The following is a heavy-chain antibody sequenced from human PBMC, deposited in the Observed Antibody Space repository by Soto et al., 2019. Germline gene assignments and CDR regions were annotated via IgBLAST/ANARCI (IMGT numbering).Heavy chain of an antibody. CDR3: ARGRYDYDILTGYYMWFDP. J-gene: IGHJ5*02. Sequence: SETLSLTCAVYGGSFSGYYWSWIRQPPGKGLEWIGEIDHSGSTNYNPSLKSRVTISVDTSKNQFSLKLSSVTAADTAVYYCARGRYDYDILTGYYMWFDPWGRGTLVTVSS. CDR2: IDHSGST. V-gene: IGHV4-34*01. CDR1: GGSFSGYY. D-gene: IGHD3-9*01.